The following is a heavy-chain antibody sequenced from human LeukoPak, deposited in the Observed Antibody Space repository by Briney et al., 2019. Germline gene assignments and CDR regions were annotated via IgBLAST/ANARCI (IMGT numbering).Heavy chain of an antibody. J-gene: IGHJ6*02. D-gene: IGHD4-23*01. Sequence: SETLSLTCTVSGVSISSYYWSWIRQPPGKGLEWIGSIYYSGSTNYNPSLKSRVTISIDTSKNHVSLELNSVTAADAAVYFCAKGRWNGMDVWGRGTTVTVSS. CDR3: AKGRWNGMDV. V-gene: IGHV4-59*01. CDR1: GVSISSYY. CDR2: IYYSGST.